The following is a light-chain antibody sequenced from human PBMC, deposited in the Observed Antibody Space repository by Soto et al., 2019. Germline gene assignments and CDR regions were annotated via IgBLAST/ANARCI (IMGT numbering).Light chain of an antibody. J-gene: IGLJ2*01. CDR2: EVT. CDR1: SNDVGGFNY. V-gene: IGLV2-14*01. CDR3: SSYASSSSVV. Sequence: QSALTQPASVSGSPGQSVTISCTGTSNDVGGFNYVSWYQHHPGKAPKLMISEVTNRPSGVSHRFSGSKSGNTASLTISGLQAEDEADYYCSSYASSSSVVFGGGTKVTVL.